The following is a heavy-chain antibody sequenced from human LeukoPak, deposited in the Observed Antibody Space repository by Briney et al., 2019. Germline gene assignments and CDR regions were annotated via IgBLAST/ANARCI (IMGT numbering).Heavy chain of an antibody. CDR1: GYTFSDSI. CDR3: XXXXXXXXXXTDXYYYGMDA. CDR2: IYPGDSET. V-gene: IGHV5-51*01. Sequence: GESLKISCQGSGYTFSDSIIGWVRQMPGKGLEWVGIIYPGDSETRYSPSFQGQVTISADKSISTAYLQWSSLQGSCTAMYYXXXXXXXXXXXTDXYYYGMDAWGQGTTVTVSS. J-gene: IGHJ6*02.